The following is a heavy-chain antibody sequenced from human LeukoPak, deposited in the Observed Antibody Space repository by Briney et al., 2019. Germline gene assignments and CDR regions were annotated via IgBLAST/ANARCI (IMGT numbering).Heavy chain of an antibody. CDR1: GYTFTSYG. J-gene: IGHJ5*02. CDR2: IGAYNGNT. V-gene: IGHV1-18*01. CDR3: ARDRPVVPAASWFDP. Sequence: ASVKVSCKASGYTFTSYGISWVRQAPGQGLEWMGWIGAYNGNTNYAQKLQGRVTMTTDTSTSTAYMELRSLRSDDTAVYYCARDRPVVPAASWFDPWGQGTLVTVSS. D-gene: IGHD2-2*01.